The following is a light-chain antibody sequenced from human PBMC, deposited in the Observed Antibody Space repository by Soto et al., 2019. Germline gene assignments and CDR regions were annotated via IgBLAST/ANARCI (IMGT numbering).Light chain of an antibody. CDR2: SNN. CDR3: AAWDDSLNGPAVV. Sequence: QSVLTQPPSASGTPGQRVTISCSGSSSNIGSNTVNWYQQLPGTAPKLLIYSNNQRPSGVPDRFSGSKSGTSASLAISGLQSDDEADYYCAAWDDSLNGPAVVFGGGTQLTVL. J-gene: IGLJ2*01. V-gene: IGLV1-44*01. CDR1: SSNIGSNT.